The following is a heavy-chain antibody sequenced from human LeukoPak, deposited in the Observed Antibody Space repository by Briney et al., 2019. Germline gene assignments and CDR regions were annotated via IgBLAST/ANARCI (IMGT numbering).Heavy chain of an antibody. V-gene: IGHV1-18*01. CDR3: AWNGGGYSYGYNDY. CDR2: ISAYNGNT. J-gene: IGHJ4*02. CDR1: GYTFTSYG. Sequence: ASVKVSCKASGYTFTSYGISWVRQAPGQGLEWMGWISAYNGNTNYAQKLQGRVTMTTDTSTSTAYMELRSLRSDDTAAYYCAWNGGGYSYGYNDYWGQGTLVTVSS. D-gene: IGHD5-18*01.